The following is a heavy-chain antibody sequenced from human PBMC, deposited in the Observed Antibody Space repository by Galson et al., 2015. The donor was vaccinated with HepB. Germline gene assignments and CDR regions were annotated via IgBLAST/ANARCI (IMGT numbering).Heavy chain of an antibody. CDR3: AKDVDGGYYYFAMDV. D-gene: IGHD3-10*01. V-gene: IGHV3-43*01. CDR2: INSDGVST. J-gene: IGHJ6*02. CDR1: GFTFDDYT. Sequence: SLRLSCAASGFTFDDYTMHWVRQAPGKGLEWVSLINSDGVSTYYGDSVKGRFTISRDNSKNSLYLQMSSLRTEDTALYYCAKDVDGGYYYFAMDVWGQGTTVTVSS.